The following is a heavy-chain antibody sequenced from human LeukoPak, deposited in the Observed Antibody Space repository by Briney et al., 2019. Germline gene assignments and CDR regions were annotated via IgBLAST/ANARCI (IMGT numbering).Heavy chain of an antibody. CDR2: IYSGGST. D-gene: IGHD3-3*01. CDR3: ARSGITIFGVITVFDP. V-gene: IGHV3-53*01. CDR1: GFTVSSNY. J-gene: IGHJ5*02. Sequence: GGSLRLSCAASGFTVSSNYMSWVRQAPGKGLEWVSVIYSGGSTYYADSVKGRFTISRDNSKNTLYLQMNSLRAEDTAVYYCARSGITIFGVITVFDPWGQGTLVTVSS.